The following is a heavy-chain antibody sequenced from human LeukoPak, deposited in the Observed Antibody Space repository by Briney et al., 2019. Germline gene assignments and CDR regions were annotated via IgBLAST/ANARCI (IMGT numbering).Heavy chain of an antibody. CDR2: IYYSGST. CDR1: GGSISSSSYY. J-gene: IGHJ4*02. V-gene: IGHV4-39*01. D-gene: IGHD3-3*01. CDR3: ARLFDFWSGYYVFDY. Sequence: SETLSLTCTVSGGSISSSSYYWGWIRQPPGKGLEWIGSIYYSGSTYYNPSLKSRVTISVDTSKNQFSLKLSSVTAADTAVYYCARLFDFWSGYYVFDYWGQGTLVTVSS.